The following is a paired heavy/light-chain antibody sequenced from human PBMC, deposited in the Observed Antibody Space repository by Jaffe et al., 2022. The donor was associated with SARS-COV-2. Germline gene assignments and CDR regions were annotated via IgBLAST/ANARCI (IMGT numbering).Light chain of an antibody. J-gene: IGLJ2*01. CDR1: SSDVGGYNY. Sequence: QSALTQPASVSGSPGQSITISCTGTSSDVGGYNYVSWYQQHPGKAPKLMIYEVSNRPSGVPDRFSGSKSGNTASLTISGLQAEDEADYYCSSYTSSSTVVFGGGTKLTVL. CDR2: EVS. V-gene: IGLV2-14*01. CDR3: SSYTSSSTVV.
Heavy chain of an antibody. V-gene: IGHV3-11*01. Sequence: QVQLVESGGGLVKPGGSLRLSCAASGFTFSDYYMSWIRQAPGKGLEWVSYISSSGSTIYYADSVKGRFTISRDNAKNSLYLQMNSLRAEDTAVYYCARDLEPEAGLDYWGQGTLVTVSS. D-gene: IGHD6-19*01. CDR3: ARDLEPEAGLDY. CDR1: GFTFSDYY. J-gene: IGHJ4*02. CDR2: ISSSGSTI.